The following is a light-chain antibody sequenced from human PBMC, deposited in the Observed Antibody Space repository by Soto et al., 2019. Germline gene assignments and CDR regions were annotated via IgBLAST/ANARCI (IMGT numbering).Light chain of an antibody. Sequence: QSVLTQPPSASGTPGQRVTISCSGSSSNIGTNTVNWYQQFPGTAPKLLIYSSNQRPSGIPDRFSGSKSGTSASLDISGLQSEDEADYYCTAWDGSLNGRVFGGGTKLTVL. V-gene: IGLV1-44*01. CDR1: SSNIGTNT. CDR3: TAWDGSLNGRV. J-gene: IGLJ3*02. CDR2: SSN.